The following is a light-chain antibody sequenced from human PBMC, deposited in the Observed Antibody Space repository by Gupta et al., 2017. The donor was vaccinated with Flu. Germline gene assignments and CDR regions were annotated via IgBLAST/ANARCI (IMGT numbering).Light chain of an antibody. CDR3: QQDGSSEE. CDR1: QSVGSSY. Sequence: EIVLTQSPGTLSLSPGERATLSCRASQSVGSSYLAWYQQKPGQAPRLLIYGASSRATGIPDRFSGSGSGTDFTLTISRLEPEDFAVYYCQQDGSSEEFGQGTKVEIK. J-gene: IGKJ1*01. CDR2: GAS. V-gene: IGKV3-20*01.